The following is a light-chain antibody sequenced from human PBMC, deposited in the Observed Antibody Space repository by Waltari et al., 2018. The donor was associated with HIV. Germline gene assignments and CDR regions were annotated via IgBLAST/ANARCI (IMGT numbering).Light chain of an antibody. CDR2: GAS. Sequence: EIVMTQSPATLSVSPGERATLSCRASQSVTSNLAWYQQKPGQAPRPLIYGASTRATGIPARFIGSGSGTGVTLTISRLQSEDFAVYYCQQYNNWPPYTFGQGTKLEIK. J-gene: IGKJ2*01. CDR1: QSVTSN. V-gene: IGKV3-15*01. CDR3: QQYNNWPPYT.